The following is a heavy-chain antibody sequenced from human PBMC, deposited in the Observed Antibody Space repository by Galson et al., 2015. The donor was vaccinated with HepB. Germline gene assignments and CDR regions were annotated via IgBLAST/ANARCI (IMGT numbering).Heavy chain of an antibody. CDR1: GGTFSRYT. CDR3: ARGRIAVGY. Sequence: SVKVSCKASGGTFSRYTISWVRQAPGQGLEWMGWMNPNSGNTGYAQKFQGRVTMTRNTSISTAYMELSSLRSEDTAVYYCARGRIAVGYWGQGTLVTVSS. CDR2: MNPNSGNT. J-gene: IGHJ4*02. D-gene: IGHD6-13*01. V-gene: IGHV1-8*01.